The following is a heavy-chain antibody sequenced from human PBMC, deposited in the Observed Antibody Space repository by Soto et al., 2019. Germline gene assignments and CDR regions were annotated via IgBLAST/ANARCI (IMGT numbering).Heavy chain of an antibody. J-gene: IGHJ4*02. CDR3: ARDKITGLFDY. D-gene: IGHD2-8*02. V-gene: IGHV4-34*01. Sequence: QVQLQQWGAGLLKPSETLSLTCAVYGGSFSGYYWTWLRQPPGTGLEWMGEINHSGSTNYNPSLKSRVTISVDPSKNQFSLKLTSVTAADTAVYYCARDKITGLFDYWGQGTLVTVSS. CDR1: GGSFSGYY. CDR2: INHSGST.